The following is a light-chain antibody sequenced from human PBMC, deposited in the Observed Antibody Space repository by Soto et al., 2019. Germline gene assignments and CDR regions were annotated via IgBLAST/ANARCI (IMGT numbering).Light chain of an antibody. CDR2: LEGSGTY. Sequence: QLVLTQSSSASASLGSSVKVTCTLSSGHSSYIIVWHQQQPGKAPRYLMKLEGSGTYNKGSGVPDRFSGSSSCSDRYLTISNLHFEDYADYYCVTLDSNTGVFGGGTKLTVL. CDR3: VTLDSNTGV. J-gene: IGLJ3*02. V-gene: IGLV4-60*02. CDR1: SGHSSYI.